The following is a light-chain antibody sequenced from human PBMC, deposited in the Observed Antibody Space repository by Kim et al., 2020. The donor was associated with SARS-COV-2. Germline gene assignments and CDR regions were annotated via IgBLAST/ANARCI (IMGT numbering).Light chain of an antibody. V-gene: IGKV3-11*01. Sequence: LSPGERATLACRASQSVSTYLAWYQQRSGQAPRVLIYDASNRATGIPARFSGSGSGTDFTLTISSLRPEDFAVYYCQQRSSWPLTFGGGTKVDIK. CDR3: QQRSSWPLT. CDR2: DAS. J-gene: IGKJ4*01. CDR1: QSVSTY.